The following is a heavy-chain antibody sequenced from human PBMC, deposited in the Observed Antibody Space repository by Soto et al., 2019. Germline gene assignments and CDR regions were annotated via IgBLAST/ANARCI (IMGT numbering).Heavy chain of an antibody. V-gene: IGHV3-64*01. J-gene: IGHJ4*02. CDR1: GFIFRNCA. CDR3: ARVGLDSPRDY. CDR2: LSSNGSTT. Sequence: GSLRLSCAASGFIFRNCAMHWVRQPPGKGLEYVAALSSNGSTTFYANSVKGRFIISRDNSKNTLYLQMGSLTIDDMAVYYCARVGLDSPRDYWGPGTLVTVSS. D-gene: IGHD2-15*01.